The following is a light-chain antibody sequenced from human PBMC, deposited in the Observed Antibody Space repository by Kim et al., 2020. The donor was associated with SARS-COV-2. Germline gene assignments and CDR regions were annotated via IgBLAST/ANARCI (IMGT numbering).Light chain of an antibody. CDR2: GKN. Sequence: LGQTVSNTCQRESLRSYYASWYQQKPGQAPVLVIYGKNNRPSGIPDRFSGSSSGNTASLTITGAQAEDEADYYCNSRDSSGNHVVFGGGTQLTVL. V-gene: IGLV3-19*01. CDR1: SLRSYY. CDR3: NSRDSSGNHVV. J-gene: IGLJ2*01.